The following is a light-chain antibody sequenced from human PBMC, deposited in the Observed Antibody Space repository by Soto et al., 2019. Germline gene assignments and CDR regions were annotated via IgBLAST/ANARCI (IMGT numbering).Light chain of an antibody. J-gene: IGKJ1*01. CDR3: QQYNSWT. Sequence: IQMTQSPSSLSASVGDRVTITCGTTQNIRNYWNWYQQKPGKAPKLLIYAASSLQSGVPSRFSGSGSATEFTLTISSLQPDDFATYYRQQYNSWTFGQGTKVDIK. CDR1: QNIRNY. CDR2: AAS. V-gene: IGKV1-39*01.